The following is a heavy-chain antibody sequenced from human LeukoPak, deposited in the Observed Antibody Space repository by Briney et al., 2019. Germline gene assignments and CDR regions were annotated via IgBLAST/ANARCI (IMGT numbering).Heavy chain of an antibody. D-gene: IGHD3-3*01. CDR2: INHSGST. CDR1: GGSFSGYY. J-gene: IGHJ5*02. Sequence: SETLSLTCAVYGGSFSGYYWSWLRQPPGKGLEWIGEINHSGSTNYNPSLKSRVTISVDTSKNQFSLKLSSVTAADTAVYYCARDRNDFWSGPSRNWFDPWGQGTLVTVSS. V-gene: IGHV4-34*01. CDR3: ARDRNDFWSGPSRNWFDP.